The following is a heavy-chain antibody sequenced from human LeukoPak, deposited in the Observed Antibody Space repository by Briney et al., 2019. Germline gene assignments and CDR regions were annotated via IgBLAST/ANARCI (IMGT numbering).Heavy chain of an antibody. CDR2: MNPNSGNT. D-gene: IGHD6-19*01. CDR1: GYTFTSYD. V-gene: IGHV1-8*03. Sequence: ASVKVSCKASGYTFTSYDINWVRQATGQGLEGMGWMNPNSGNTGYAQKFQGRVTITRNTSISTAYMELSSLRSEDTAVYYCAKDWVAVAGRNNWFDPWGQGTLVTVSS. CDR3: AKDWVAVAGRNNWFDP. J-gene: IGHJ5*02.